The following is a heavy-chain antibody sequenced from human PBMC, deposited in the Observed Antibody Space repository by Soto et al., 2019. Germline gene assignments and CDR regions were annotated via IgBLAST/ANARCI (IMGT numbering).Heavy chain of an antibody. J-gene: IGHJ4*02. CDR2: ISYDGSNK. CDR3: AKDLDSWDGDYVSLDY. V-gene: IGHV3-30*18. CDR1: GFTFSSYG. D-gene: IGHD4-17*01. Sequence: QVQLVESGGGVVQPGRSLRLSCAASGFTFSSYGMHWVRQAPGKGLEWVAVISYDGSNKYYADSVKGRFTISRDNSKNTLYLQMNSLRAEDTAVYYCAKDLDSWDGDYVSLDYWGQGTLVTVSS.